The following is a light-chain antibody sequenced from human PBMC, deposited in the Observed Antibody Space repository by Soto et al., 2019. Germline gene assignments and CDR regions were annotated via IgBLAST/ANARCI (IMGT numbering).Light chain of an antibody. CDR3: QQYNSYSKT. CDR2: DAY. Sequence: DIQMTPSPSTLSASVGDRVTITCRASQSIGMWLAWFQQKPGKATKVLIHDAYSLESGVPSRFSGSGSGTEFTLTISSLQPEDSATYYCQQYNSYSKTFGQGTKVDIK. V-gene: IGKV1-5*01. CDR1: QSIGMW. J-gene: IGKJ1*01.